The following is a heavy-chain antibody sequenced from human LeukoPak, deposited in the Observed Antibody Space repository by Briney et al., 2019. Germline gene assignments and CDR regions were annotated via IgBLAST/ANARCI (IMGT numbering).Heavy chain of an antibody. CDR1: GFTFSSYD. V-gene: IGHV3-13*01. CDR3: ASLGAGDFDY. J-gene: IGHJ4*02. Sequence: GGSLRLSCAASGFTFSSYDMYWVRQATGKGLEWVSAIGTAGDTYYPGSVKGRFTISRENAKNSLYLQMNSLRGEDTAVYYCASLGAGDFDYWGQGTLVTVSS. CDR2: IGTAGDT. D-gene: IGHD3-10*01.